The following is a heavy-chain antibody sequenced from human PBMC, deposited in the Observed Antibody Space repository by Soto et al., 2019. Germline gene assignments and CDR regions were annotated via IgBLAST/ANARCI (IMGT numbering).Heavy chain of an antibody. J-gene: IGHJ4*02. V-gene: IGHV3-7*01. CDR1: GFTFSSYW. CDR2: IKQDGSEK. CDR3: ARDRGNDYPSYFDY. Sequence: GSLRLSCAASGFTFSSYWMSWVRQAPGKGLEWVANIKQDGSEKYYVDSVKGRFTISRDNAKNSLYLQMNSLRAEDTAVYYCARDRGNDYPSYFDYWGQGTLVTVSS. D-gene: IGHD4-17*01.